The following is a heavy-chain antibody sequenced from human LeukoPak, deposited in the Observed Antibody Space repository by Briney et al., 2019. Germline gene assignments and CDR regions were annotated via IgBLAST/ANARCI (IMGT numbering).Heavy chain of an antibody. V-gene: IGHV3-9*01. CDR3: AKGIVGFDY. CDR2: ISWNSGSI. CDR1: GFTFGDYA. J-gene: IGHJ4*02. D-gene: IGHD3-16*02. Sequence: GRSLRLSCAASGFTFGDYAMHWVRHAPGKGLEWVSGISWNSGSIGYADSVKGRFTISRDNAKNSLYLQMNSLRAEDTALYYCAKGIVGFDYWGQGTLVTVSS.